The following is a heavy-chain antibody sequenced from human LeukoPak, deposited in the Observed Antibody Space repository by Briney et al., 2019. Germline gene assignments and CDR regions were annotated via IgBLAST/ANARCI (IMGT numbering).Heavy chain of an antibody. Sequence: GGSLRLSCAVSGFTFTDYWMNWVRQAPGKGLEWVSAISGSGGSTYYADSVKGRFTISRDNSKNTLYLQMNSLRAEDTAVYYCAKAPSLRFLECFDYWGQGTLVTVSS. V-gene: IGHV3-23*01. CDR1: GFTFTDYW. CDR2: ISGSGGST. CDR3: AKAPSLRFLECFDY. D-gene: IGHD3-3*01. J-gene: IGHJ4*02.